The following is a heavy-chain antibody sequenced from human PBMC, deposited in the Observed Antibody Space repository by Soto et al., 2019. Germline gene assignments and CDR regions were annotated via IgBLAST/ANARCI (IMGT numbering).Heavy chain of an antibody. D-gene: IGHD3-22*01. CDR3: ARGDATKIVVTTYYAMDV. CDR2: IIPVFGTP. J-gene: IGHJ6*02. V-gene: IGHV1-69*12. Sequence: QVQLVQSGAEVKKPGSSVKVSCKASGGSLSNYGISWVRQAPGQGLEWMGAIIPVFGTPNYAQKFQDRVTITADEYTTTVYMEVRSLTSEDTDVYYCARGDATKIVVTTYYAMDVWGQGTTVTVSS. CDR1: GGSLSNYG.